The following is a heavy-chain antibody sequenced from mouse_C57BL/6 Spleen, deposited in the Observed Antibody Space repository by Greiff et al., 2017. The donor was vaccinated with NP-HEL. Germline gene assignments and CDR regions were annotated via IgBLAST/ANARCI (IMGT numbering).Heavy chain of an antibody. CDR1: GFTFSDYY. Sequence: EVMLVESEGGLVQPGSSMKLSCTASGFTFSDYYMAWVRQVPEKGLEWVANINYDGSSTYYLDSLKSRFIISRDNAKNILYLQMSSLKSEDTATYYCARGVYDYDVEYFDVWGTGTTVTVSS. J-gene: IGHJ1*03. V-gene: IGHV5-16*01. D-gene: IGHD2-4*01. CDR3: ARGVYDYDVEYFDV. CDR2: INYDGSST.